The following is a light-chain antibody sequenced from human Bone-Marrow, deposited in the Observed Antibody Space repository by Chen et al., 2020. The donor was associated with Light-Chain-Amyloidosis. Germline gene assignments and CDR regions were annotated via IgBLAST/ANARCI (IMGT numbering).Light chain of an antibody. V-gene: IGLV3-25*03. CDR3: QSADSSGTYEVI. CDR2: RDN. J-gene: IGLJ2*01. Sequence: SSELTQPPSVSVYPGQTARITCSGDDLPTKYSYWYQQKPGQAPVLVIHRDNERPSAISERFSGASSGTTAPSTISGVQAEDEADYHCQSADSSGTYEVIYGGGTKLTVL. CDR1: DLPTKY.